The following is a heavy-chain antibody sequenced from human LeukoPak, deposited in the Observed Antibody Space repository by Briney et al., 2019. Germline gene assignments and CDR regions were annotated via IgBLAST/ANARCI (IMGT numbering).Heavy chain of an antibody. CDR1: RFTVSRKY. J-gene: IGHJ4*02. CDR3: ARVPSMGLWGSGGFDY. Sequence: GGSLRLSRAASRFTVSRKYMNWVRQAPRKGLERVSVIYSVGSTYYADSVKGRFTISRDNSNTLYLQMHGLRAEDTAVYYCARVPSMGLWGSGGFDYWGQGTLVTVSS. V-gene: IGHV3-66*01. D-gene: IGHD3-16*01. CDR2: IYSVGST.